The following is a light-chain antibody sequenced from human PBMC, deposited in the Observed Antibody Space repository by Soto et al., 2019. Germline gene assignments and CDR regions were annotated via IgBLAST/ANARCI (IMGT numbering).Light chain of an antibody. V-gene: IGKV1-8*01. CDR1: QGISSY. CDR2: AAS. J-gene: IGKJ1*01. Sequence: AIRMTQSPASLSASTGDRVTITCRASQGISSYLAWYQQKPGKAPKLLIYAASTLQSGVPSRFSGSGSGTDFTLTISCLQSEDLATYYCQQYYSYPVTFGQGTKVEIK. CDR3: QQYYSYPVT.